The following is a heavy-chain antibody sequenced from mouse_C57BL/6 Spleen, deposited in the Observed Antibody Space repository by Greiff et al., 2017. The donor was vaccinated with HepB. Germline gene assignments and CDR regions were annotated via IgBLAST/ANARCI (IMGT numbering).Heavy chain of an antibody. Sequence: VQLQQSGAELVRPGASVKLSCKASGYTFTDYYINWVKQRPGQGLEWIARIYPGSGNTYYNEKFKGKATLTAEKSSSTAYMQLSSLTSEDSAVYFCARSLYYYGSDYYAMDYWGQGTSVTVSS. D-gene: IGHD1-1*01. V-gene: IGHV1-76*01. CDR1: GYTFTDYY. CDR3: ARSLYYYGSDYYAMDY. J-gene: IGHJ4*01. CDR2: IYPGSGNT.